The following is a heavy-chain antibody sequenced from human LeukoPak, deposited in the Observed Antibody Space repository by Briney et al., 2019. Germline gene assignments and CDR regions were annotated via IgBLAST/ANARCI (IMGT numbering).Heavy chain of an antibody. Sequence: GESLKISCKGSGYSFTSYWISWVRQMPGKGLEWMGRIDPSDSYTNYSPSFQGHVTISADKSISTAYLQWSSLKASDTAMYYCARLDTVGSYYYGMDVWGQGTTVTVSS. V-gene: IGHV5-10-1*01. CDR3: ARLDTVGSYYYGMDV. D-gene: IGHD5-12*01. CDR2: IDPSDSYT. CDR1: GYSFTSYW. J-gene: IGHJ6*02.